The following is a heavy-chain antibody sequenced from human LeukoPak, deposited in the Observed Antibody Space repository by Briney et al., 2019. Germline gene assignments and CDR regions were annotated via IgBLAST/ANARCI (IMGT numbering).Heavy chain of an antibody. J-gene: IGHJ4*02. V-gene: IGHV1-46*01. D-gene: IGHD6-19*01. Sequence: ASVKVSCKASGYTFTSYYMHWVRQAPGQGLEWMGVINPSAGSTSSAQKFQGRLTVTRDTSTSTVHMELSSLRAEDTAVYYCARVIYSGWEGELSDWGQGTLVTVSS. CDR2: INPSAGST. CDR3: ARVIYSGWEGELSD. CDR1: GYTFTSYY.